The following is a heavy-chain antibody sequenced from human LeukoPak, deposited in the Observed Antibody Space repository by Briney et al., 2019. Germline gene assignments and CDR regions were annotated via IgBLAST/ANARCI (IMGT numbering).Heavy chain of an antibody. V-gene: IGHV4-31*03. CDR2: IYYSGST. CDR3: VSYYYDSSGYVYLDY. CDR1: GGSISSGGYY. D-gene: IGHD3-22*01. J-gene: IGHJ4*02. Sequence: TLSLTCTVSGGSISSGGYYWSWIRQHPGKGLEWIGYIYYSGSTYYNPSLKSRVTISVDTSKNQFSLKLSSVTAADTAVYYCVSYYYDSSGYVYLDYWGQGTLVTVSS.